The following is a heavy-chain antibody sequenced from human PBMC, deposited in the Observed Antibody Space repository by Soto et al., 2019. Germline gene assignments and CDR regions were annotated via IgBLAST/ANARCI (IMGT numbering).Heavy chain of an antibody. V-gene: IGHV5-10-1*01. D-gene: IGHD6-19*01. CDR1: GYSFTSYW. CDR3: ARLRHGSGWYQYGMDV. J-gene: IGHJ6*02. CDR2: IDPSDSYT. Sequence: GESLKISCKGSGYSFTSYWISWVRQMPGKGLEWMGRIDPSDSYTNYSPSFQGHVTISADKSISTAYLQWSSLKASDTAMYYRARLRHGSGWYQYGMDVWGQGTTVTVSS.